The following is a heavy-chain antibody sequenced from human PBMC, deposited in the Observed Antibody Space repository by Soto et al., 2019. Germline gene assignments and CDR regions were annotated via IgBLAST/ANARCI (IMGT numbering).Heavy chain of an antibody. D-gene: IGHD3-16*02. CDR3: ARTTGPYYDYVWGSYRYYGMDF. V-gene: IGHV1-69*13. Sequence: SVKVSCKASGGTFSSYAISWVRQAPGQGLEWMGGIIPIFGTANYAQKFQGRVTITADESTSTAYMELSSLRSEDTAVYYCARTTGPYYDYVWGSYRYYGMDFWGQGTTVTVSS. CDR2: IIPIFGTA. CDR1: GGTFSSYA. J-gene: IGHJ6*02.